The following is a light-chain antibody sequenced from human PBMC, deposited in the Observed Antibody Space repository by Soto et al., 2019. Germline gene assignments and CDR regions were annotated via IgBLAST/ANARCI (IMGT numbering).Light chain of an antibody. CDR2: GAS. CDR3: QQYGSSPYT. CDR1: QSVSSNY. Sequence: EIVLTQSPGTLSLSPGERATLSRRASQSVSSNYLAWFQQKPGQAPRLLIYGASSRASGLPDRFSGSGSGTDFTLTISRLEPEDLAVYYCQQYGSSPYTFGQGTKLEIK. V-gene: IGKV3-20*01. J-gene: IGKJ2*01.